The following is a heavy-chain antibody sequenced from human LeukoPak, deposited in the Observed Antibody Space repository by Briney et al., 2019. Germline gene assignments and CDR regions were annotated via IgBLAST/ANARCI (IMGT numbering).Heavy chain of an antibody. J-gene: IGHJ3*01. CDR2: ISWNSGSI. CDR3: ARVDFSMASDL. CDR1: GFTFDDYA. Sequence: GGSLRLSCAASGFTFDDYAMHWVRQAPGKGLEWVSGISWNSGSIGYADSVKVRFTISRDNSKNTVFLRMKSLTAEYTAMYYCARVDFSMASDLWGQGTIVTVSS. D-gene: IGHD3/OR15-3a*01. V-gene: IGHV3-9*01.